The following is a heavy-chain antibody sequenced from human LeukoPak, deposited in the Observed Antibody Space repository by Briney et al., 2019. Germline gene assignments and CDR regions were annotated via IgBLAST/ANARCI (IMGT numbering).Heavy chain of an antibody. J-gene: IGHJ3*02. Sequence: GGSRKISGEGSGSSLTSYWIGWVGRLPGKGLGWMGIIYPGDSDTRYSPSFQGQVTISADKSISTAYLQWSSLKASDTAMYYCARKSNDAFDIWGQGTMVTVSS. V-gene: IGHV5-51*01. CDR3: ARKSNDAFDI. CDR2: IYPGDSDT. CDR1: GSSLTSYW.